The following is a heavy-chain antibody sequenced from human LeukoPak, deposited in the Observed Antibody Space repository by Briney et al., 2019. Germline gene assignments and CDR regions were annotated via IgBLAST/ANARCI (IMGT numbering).Heavy chain of an antibody. CDR3: ARVRPDYYDSSGQFDY. D-gene: IGHD3-22*01. Sequence: PGGSLRLSCAASGFPFSSYSMNWVRQAPGKGLEWISYISGSSNTIYQADSVKGRFTISRDNSKNTLYLQMNSLRAEDTAVYYCARVRPDYYDSSGQFDYWGQGTLVTVSS. CDR2: ISGSSNTI. J-gene: IGHJ4*02. CDR1: GFPFSSYS. V-gene: IGHV3-48*01.